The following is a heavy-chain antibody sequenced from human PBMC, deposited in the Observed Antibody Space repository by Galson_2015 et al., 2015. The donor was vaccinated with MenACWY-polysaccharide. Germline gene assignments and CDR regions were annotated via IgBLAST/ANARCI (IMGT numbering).Heavy chain of an antibody. J-gene: IGHJ4*02. CDR1: GFTFDDYA. V-gene: IGHV3-9*01. CDR2: ISCNSDII. D-gene: IGHD2-15*01. CDR3: AKGYSYSKSPVDH. Sequence: SLRLSCAASGFTFDDYAMHWVRQAPGKGLEWVSGISCNSDIIGYADSVKGRFTISRDSAKNSLYLQMNSLRPEDTALYYCAKGYSYSKSPVDHWGQGTLVTVSS.